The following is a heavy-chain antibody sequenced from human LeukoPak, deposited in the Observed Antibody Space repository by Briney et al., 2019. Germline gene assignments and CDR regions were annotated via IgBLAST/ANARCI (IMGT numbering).Heavy chain of an antibody. D-gene: IGHD1-26*01. Sequence: GGSLRLSCAASGFIVNYNYMSWVRQAPGKGLEWVSVIYSGGSTYYADSVRGRFTISRDNSKNMVYLQMKSLRVEDTAVYYCARVKVGITYWFDPWGQGTLVTVSS. CDR1: GFIVNYNY. V-gene: IGHV3-66*01. J-gene: IGHJ5*02. CDR2: IYSGGST. CDR3: ARVKVGITYWFDP.